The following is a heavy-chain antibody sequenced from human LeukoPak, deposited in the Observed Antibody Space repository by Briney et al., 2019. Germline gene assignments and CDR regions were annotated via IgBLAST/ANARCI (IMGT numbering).Heavy chain of an antibody. CDR2: IIPILGIA. CDR3: GVGATYYYGMDV. J-gene: IGHJ6*02. V-gene: IGHV1-69*04. Sequence: GASVKVSCKASGYTFTSYAISWVRQAPGQGLEWMGRIIPILGIANYAQKFQGRVTITADKSTSTAYMELSSLRSEDTAVYYCGVGATYYYGMDVWGQGTTVTVSS. CDR1: GYTFTSYA. D-gene: IGHD1-26*01.